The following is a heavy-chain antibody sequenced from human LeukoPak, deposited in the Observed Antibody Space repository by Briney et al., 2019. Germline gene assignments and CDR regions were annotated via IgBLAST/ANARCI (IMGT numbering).Heavy chain of an antibody. V-gene: IGHV3-15*01. Sequence: GGSLRLSCAASGFTFSNAWVSWVRQAPGKGLEWVGRIKSKTDGGTTDYAAPVKGRFTISRDDSKNTLYLQMNSLKTEDTAVYYCTTVYCSSTSCYTNFIDYWGQGTLVTVSS. D-gene: IGHD2-2*02. CDR1: GFTFSNAW. CDR3: TTVYCSSTSCYTNFIDY. CDR2: IKSKTDGGTT. J-gene: IGHJ4*02.